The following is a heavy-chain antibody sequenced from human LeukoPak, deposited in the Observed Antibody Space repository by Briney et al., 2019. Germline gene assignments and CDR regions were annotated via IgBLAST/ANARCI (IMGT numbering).Heavy chain of an antibody. CDR1: GFTVSSNY. CDR3: ARDYGSGSYYYHY. D-gene: IGHD3-10*01. V-gene: IGHV3-53*01. CDR2: IYSGGST. J-gene: IGHJ4*02. Sequence: GGSLRLSCAASGFTVSSNYMSWVRQAPGKGLEWVSVIYSGGSTYYADSVKGRFTISRDNAKNSLYLQMNSLRAEDTAVYYCARDYGSGSYYYHYWGQGTLVTVSS.